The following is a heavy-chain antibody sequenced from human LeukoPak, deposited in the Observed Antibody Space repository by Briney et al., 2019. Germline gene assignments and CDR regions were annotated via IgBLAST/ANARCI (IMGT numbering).Heavy chain of an antibody. CDR2: IYYSGSS. V-gene: IGHV4-31*03. CDR1: GGSISTGGYY. J-gene: IGHJ4*02. Sequence: PSETLSLTCTVSGGSISTGGYYWSWIRQHPGKGLEWIGYIYYSGSSYYNPSLKSRPTISVDTSKNQFSLKLSSVTAADTAVYYCARYLAFCSSDSCYTFDYWGQGMLVTVS. D-gene: IGHD2-2*02. CDR3: ARYLAFCSSDSCYTFDY.